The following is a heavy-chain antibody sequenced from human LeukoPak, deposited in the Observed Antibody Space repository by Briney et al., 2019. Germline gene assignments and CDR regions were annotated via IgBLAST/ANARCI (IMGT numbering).Heavy chain of an antibody. CDR3: TRGGTAATKYYNPMDV. J-gene: IGHJ6*02. Sequence: GGSLRLSCAASGFTFSDHYMDWVRQAPGKGLEWVGRSRNKANGYTQKYAASVKGRFTISRDDSKNSPYLQMNSLKTEDTAVYYCTRGGTAATKYYNPMDVWGQGTTVTVFS. D-gene: IGHD2/OR15-2a*01. CDR2: SRNKANGYTQ. CDR1: GFTFSDHY. V-gene: IGHV3-72*01.